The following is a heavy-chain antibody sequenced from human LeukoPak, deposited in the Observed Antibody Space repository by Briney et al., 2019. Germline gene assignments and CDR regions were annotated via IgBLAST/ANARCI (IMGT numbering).Heavy chain of an antibody. CDR3: ARDPRTVRI. CDR2: INSSTTYI. CDR1: GFTFDSFS. J-gene: IGHJ4*02. Sequence: PGGSLRLSCAASGFTFDSFSINWVRQAPGKGLEWVASINSSTTYIYYAGSVKGRFTISRDNAKNLLYLQMDSLRVEDTAIYYCARDPRTVRIWGQGTLVTVSS. D-gene: IGHD1-1*01. V-gene: IGHV3-21*01.